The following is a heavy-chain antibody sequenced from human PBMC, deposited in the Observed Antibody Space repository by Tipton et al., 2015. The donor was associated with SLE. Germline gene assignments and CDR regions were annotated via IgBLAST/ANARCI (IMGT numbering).Heavy chain of an antibody. D-gene: IGHD3-10*01. V-gene: IGHV4-4*08. CDR3: ARELGSTSH. CDR1: GGSISSYY. CDR2: IYTSGST. Sequence: TLSLTCTISGGSISSYYWSWIRQPPGKGLEWIGHIYTSGSTNYNPSLRSRVTISVDTSKNQFSLKLSSVTAADTAVYYCARELGSTSHWGQGTLVTVSS. J-gene: IGHJ4*02.